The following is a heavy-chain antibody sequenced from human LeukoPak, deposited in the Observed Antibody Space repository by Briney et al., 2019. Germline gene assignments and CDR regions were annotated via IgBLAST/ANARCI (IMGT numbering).Heavy chain of an antibody. D-gene: IGHD3-3*01. Sequence: GGSLRLSCAASGFTFSSYAMHWVRQAPGKGLEWVAVISYDGSNKYYADSVKGRFTISRDNSKNTLYLQMNSLRAEDTAVYYCAKSLTYYDFWSGYYRDDDAFDIWGQGTMVTVSS. CDR1: GFTFSSYA. J-gene: IGHJ3*02. CDR2: ISYDGSNK. CDR3: AKSLTYYDFWSGYYRDDDAFDI. V-gene: IGHV3-30-3*02.